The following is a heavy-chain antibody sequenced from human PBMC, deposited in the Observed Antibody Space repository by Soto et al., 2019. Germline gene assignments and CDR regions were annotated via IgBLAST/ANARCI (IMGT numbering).Heavy chain of an antibody. CDR1: GFTFNNYD. J-gene: IGHJ6*02. D-gene: IGHD3-22*01. CDR2: ISSRSSYI. CDR3: ARVGFNYFDNSGYPTYAMDV. V-gene: IGHV3-21*01. Sequence: PGGSLRLSCAASGFTFNNYDMNWVRQAPGKGLEWVASISSRSSYIYYADSVKGRFSISRDNAKNSLYLQMNSLRGEDTAVYYCARVGFNYFDNSGYPTYAMDVWGQGTTVTVSS.